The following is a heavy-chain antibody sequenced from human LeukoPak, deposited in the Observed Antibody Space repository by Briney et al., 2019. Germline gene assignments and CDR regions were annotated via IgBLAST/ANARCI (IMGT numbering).Heavy chain of an antibody. CDR1: GGSISSGGYY. Sequence: AQTLSLTCTVSGGSISSGGYYWSWIRQHPGKGLEWIVHIYYCGSTYYNPSLKSRVTISVDTSKNQFSLKLSSVTAADTAVYYCAREGRTYSGYDLEHNWFDPWGQGTLVTVSS. CDR3: AREGRTYSGYDLEHNWFDP. J-gene: IGHJ5*02. D-gene: IGHD5-12*01. V-gene: IGHV4-31*03. CDR2: IYYCGST.